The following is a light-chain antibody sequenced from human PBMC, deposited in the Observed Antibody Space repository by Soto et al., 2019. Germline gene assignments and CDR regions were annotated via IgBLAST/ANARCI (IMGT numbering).Light chain of an antibody. CDR1: ERVSNNN. V-gene: IGKV3-20*01. J-gene: IGKJ1*01. CDR2: GAS. Sequence: EIVLTQSPGTLSLSPGERATLSCRASERVSNNNLAGYQRKLGQAPRLLIYGASYRAPDIPYRFSGSGSGTDFTLTIARLEAEDFAVYICQQYGSTPPTFGLGTKVEI. CDR3: QQYGSTPPT.